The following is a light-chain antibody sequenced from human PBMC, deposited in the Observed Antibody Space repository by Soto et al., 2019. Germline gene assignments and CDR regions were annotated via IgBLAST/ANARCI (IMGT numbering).Light chain of an antibody. Sequence: EIVMTQSLATLSVSPGERATLSCRASQSVGSNLAWYQQKPGQAPRLLIYGASTRATGIPARFSGSGSGTEFTLTISSLQSEDFAIYFCQQYNNWPPDRTFGQGTNVEIK. J-gene: IGKJ1*01. V-gene: IGKV3-15*01. CDR1: QSVGSN. CDR2: GAS. CDR3: QQYNNWPPDRT.